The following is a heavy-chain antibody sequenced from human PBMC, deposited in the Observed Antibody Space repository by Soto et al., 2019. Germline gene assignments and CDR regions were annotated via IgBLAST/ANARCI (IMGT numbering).Heavy chain of an antibody. CDR2: IWYDGSNK. J-gene: IGHJ3*02. CDR3: ARVPTIAVAGAFDI. Sequence: PGGSLRLSCAASGFTFSSYGMHWVRQAPGKGLEWVAVIWYDGSNKYYADSVKGRFTISRDNSKNTLYLQMNSLRAEDTAVYYCARVPTIAVAGAFDIWGQGTMVTVSS. D-gene: IGHD6-19*01. V-gene: IGHV3-33*01. CDR1: GFTFSSYG.